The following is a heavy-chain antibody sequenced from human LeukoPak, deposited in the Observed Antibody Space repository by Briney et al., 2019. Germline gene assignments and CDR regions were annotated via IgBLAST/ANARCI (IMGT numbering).Heavy chain of an antibody. J-gene: IGHJ4*02. D-gene: IGHD5-18*01. CDR3: ARVQTKKLWLVY. Sequence: SETLSLTCTVSGGSISSSSYYWGWVRQPPGKGPEWIGSIYYSGSTYYNPSLKSRVTISVDTSKNQFSLKLSSVTAADTAVYYCARVQTKKLWLVYWGQGTLVTVSS. CDR1: GGSISSSSYY. CDR2: IYYSGST. V-gene: IGHV4-39*07.